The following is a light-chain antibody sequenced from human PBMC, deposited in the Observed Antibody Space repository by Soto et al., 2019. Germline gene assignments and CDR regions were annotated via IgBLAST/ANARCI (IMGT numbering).Light chain of an antibody. J-gene: IGKJ1*01. CDR2: GAS. CDR1: ETVATN. CDR3: QQYFEWPPMT. V-gene: IGKV3-15*01. Sequence: VMTQSPATLSVSPGERATLSCWASETVATNLAWYQQKTGQAPRLLISGASTRAAGIADRFRGSGSGTEVTLTISSLRSEDSAIYYCQQYFEWPPMTFGQGTKVEI.